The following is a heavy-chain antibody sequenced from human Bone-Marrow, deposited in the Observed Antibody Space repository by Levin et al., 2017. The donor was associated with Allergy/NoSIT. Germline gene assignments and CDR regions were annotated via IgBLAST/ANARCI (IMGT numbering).Heavy chain of an antibody. Sequence: GESLKISCVASGLSFRTSWMTWVRQAPGKGLESVANINEDGSQIHYVDSVRGRFTISRDNAKNSVYLEMNNLRVEDTAIYFCTRAYTWADYWGQGTLVTVSS. CDR2: INEDGSQI. CDR3: TRAYTWADY. D-gene: IGHD1-26*01. J-gene: IGHJ4*02. V-gene: IGHV3-7*01. CDR1: GLSFRTSW.